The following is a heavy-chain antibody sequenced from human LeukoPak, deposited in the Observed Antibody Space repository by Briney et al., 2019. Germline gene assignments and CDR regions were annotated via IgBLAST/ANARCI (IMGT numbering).Heavy chain of an antibody. CDR3: XXXXXATHYYYYYMDV. V-gene: IGHV6-1*01. J-gene: IGHJ6*03. Sequence: SQTLSLTCAISGDSVSSNSAAWNWIRQSPSRGLEWLGRTYYRSKWYNDYAVSVKSRITINPDTSKNQFSLQLNSVTPEDTAVXXXXXXXXATHYYYYYMDVWGKGTTVTVSS. CDR2: TYYRSKWYN. CDR1: GDSVSSNSAA.